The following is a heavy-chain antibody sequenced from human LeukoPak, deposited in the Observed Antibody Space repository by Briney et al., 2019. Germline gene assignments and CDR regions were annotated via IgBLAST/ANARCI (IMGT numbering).Heavy chain of an antibody. CDR3: ARQTGSGLFILP. J-gene: IGHJ4*02. Sequence: TPSETLSLTCTVSGVSISSSNSYWGWIRQPPGKGLEWIGSIYYSGNTYYNASLKSQVSISMDTSKNQFSLRLTSVTAADTAVYYCARQTGSGLFILPGGQGTLVTVSS. CDR1: GVSISSSNSY. D-gene: IGHD3/OR15-3a*01. V-gene: IGHV4-39*01. CDR2: IYYSGNT.